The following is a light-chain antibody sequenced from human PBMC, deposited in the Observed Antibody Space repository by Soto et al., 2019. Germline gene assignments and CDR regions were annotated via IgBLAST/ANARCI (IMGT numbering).Light chain of an antibody. Sequence: DIQMTQSPSTLSASVGDRVTITCRASQSISRSLAWYQQKSGKAPKLLIYDASSLESGVSSRFSGSGFGSEVTLTISGLQPDDFATYYCQQYQSYFLTFGPGTTVDMK. V-gene: IGKV1-5*01. CDR1: QSISRS. CDR3: QQYQSYFLT. J-gene: IGKJ3*01. CDR2: DAS.